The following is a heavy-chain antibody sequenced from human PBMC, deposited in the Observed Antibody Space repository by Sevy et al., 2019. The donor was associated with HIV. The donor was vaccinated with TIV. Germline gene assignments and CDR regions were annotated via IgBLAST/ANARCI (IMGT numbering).Heavy chain of an antibody. V-gene: IGHV3-20*04. D-gene: IGHD5-18*01. J-gene: IGHJ4*02. CDR2: INWNGGST. Sequence: GGSLRLSCAASGFTFDDYGMSWVRQAPGKGLEWVSGINWNGGSTGYADSVKGRFTISRDNAKNSLYLQMSSLRAEDTALYYCARGTLRRGYSYGFYDYWGQGTLATVSS. CDR1: GFTFDDYG. CDR3: ARGTLRRGYSYGFYDY.